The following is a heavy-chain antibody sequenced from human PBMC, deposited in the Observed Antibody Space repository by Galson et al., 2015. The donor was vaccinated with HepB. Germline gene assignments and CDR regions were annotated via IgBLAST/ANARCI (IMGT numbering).Heavy chain of an antibody. CDR3: ARDRIAVAGPPQSDY. CDR2: ISSSSSYI. Sequence: SLRLSCAASGFTFCSYSMNWVRQAPGKGLEWVSSISSSSSYIYYADSVKGRFTISRDNAKNSLYLQMNSLRAEDTAVYYCARDRIAVAGPPQSDYWGQGTLVTVSS. CDR1: GFTFCSYS. V-gene: IGHV3-21*01. D-gene: IGHD6-19*01. J-gene: IGHJ4*02.